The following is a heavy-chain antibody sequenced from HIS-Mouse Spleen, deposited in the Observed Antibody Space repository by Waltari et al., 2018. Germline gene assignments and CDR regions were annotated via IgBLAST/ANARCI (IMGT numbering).Heavy chain of an antibody. CDR3: ARSESRFLEWLDWFDP. Sequence: QVQLVQSGAEVKKPGASVKVSCKASGYTFTSYGISWVRQAPGQGLEWMGWISAYNGNSNYAQKLQGRVTMTTDTSTSTAYMELRSLRSDDTAVYYCARSESRFLEWLDWFDPWGQGTLVTVSS. D-gene: IGHD3-3*01. J-gene: IGHJ5*02. CDR1: GYTFTSYG. CDR2: ISAYNGNS. V-gene: IGHV1-18*01.